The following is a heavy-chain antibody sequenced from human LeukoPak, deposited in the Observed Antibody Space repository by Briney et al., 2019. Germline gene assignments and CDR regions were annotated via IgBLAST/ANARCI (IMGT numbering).Heavy chain of an antibody. J-gene: IGHJ4*02. CDR1: GFTFSSYG. V-gene: IGHV3-30*02. CDR2: IRYDGSNK. CDR3: ARAGDSSRGFDY. Sequence: GGSLRLSCAASGFTFSSYGMHWVRQTPGKGLEWVAFIRYDGSNKYYADSVKGRFTISRDNSKNTLYLQMNSLRAEDTAVYYCARAGDSSRGFDYWGQGTLSPSPQ.